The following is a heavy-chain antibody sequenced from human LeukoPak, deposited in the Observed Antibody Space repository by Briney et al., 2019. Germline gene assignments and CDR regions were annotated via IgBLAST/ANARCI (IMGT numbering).Heavy chain of an antibody. D-gene: IGHD3-22*01. J-gene: IGHJ6*03. CDR3: ARGPRITMIVVVRRYYMDV. V-gene: IGHV4-34*01. CDR1: GGSFSGYY. Sequence: SETLSLTCAVYGGSFSGYYWSWLRQPPGKGLEWIGEINHSGSTNYNPSLKSRVTISVDTSKNQFSLKLSSVTAADTAVYYCARGPRITMIVVVRRYYMDVWGKGTTVTVSS. CDR2: INHSGST.